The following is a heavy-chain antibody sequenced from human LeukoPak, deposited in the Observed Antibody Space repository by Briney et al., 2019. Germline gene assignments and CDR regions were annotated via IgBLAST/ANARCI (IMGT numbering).Heavy chain of an antibody. Sequence: PSQTLSLTCAVSGGSISSGGYSWSWIRQPPGKGLEWIGYIYHSGSTYYSPSLKSRVTISVDRSKNQFSLKLSSVTAADTAVYYCARVSEEDCTNGVCYYFDYWGQGTLVTVSS. CDR1: GGSISSGGYS. V-gene: IGHV4-30-2*01. D-gene: IGHD2-8*01. CDR3: ARVSEEDCTNGVCYYFDY. CDR2: IYHSGST. J-gene: IGHJ4*02.